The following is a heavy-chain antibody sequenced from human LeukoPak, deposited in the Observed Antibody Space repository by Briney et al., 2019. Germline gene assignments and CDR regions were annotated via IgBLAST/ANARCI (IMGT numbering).Heavy chain of an antibody. J-gene: IGHJ4*02. V-gene: IGHV3-7*05. CDR1: GFSLSIYW. CDR2: IKEDGSER. D-gene: IGHD5-18*01. CDR3: ANIQLPMAFDY. Sequence: SGGSLRLSCVASGFSLSIYWMGWVRQAPGKGLEWVANIKEDGSERYYVDSVKGRFIISRDNAKNSLYLQMNSLRAEDTAVYYCANIQLPMAFDYWGQGTLVTVSS.